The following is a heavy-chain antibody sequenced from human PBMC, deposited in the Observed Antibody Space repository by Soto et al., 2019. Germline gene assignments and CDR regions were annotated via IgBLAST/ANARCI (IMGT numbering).Heavy chain of an antibody. Sequence: GESLKISFKGSGYRFAGYWITWVRQKPGKVLEWMGRIDPSDSYTNYSPSFKGHVNISDDKSISTAYLQWSSLKDSDTAMSYCARQTKGYCSSTSCSRYYYGMDVWGQGTTVTAP. CDR3: ARQTKGYCSSTSCSRYYYGMDV. J-gene: IGHJ6*02. CDR2: IDPSDSYT. V-gene: IGHV5-10-1*01. D-gene: IGHD2-2*01. CDR1: GYRFAGYW.